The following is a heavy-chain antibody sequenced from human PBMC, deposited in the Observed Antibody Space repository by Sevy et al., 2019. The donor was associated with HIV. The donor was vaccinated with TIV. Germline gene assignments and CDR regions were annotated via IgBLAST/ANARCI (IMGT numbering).Heavy chain of an antibody. CDR1: GYTFTGYY. J-gene: IGHJ3*02. V-gene: IGHV1-2*06. CDR3: ARERPYSSSWSDAFDI. D-gene: IGHD6-13*01. CDR2: INPNSGGT. Sequence: ASVKVSCKASGYTFTGYYMHWVRQAPGQGLEWMGRINPNSGGTNYAQKFQGRVTMTRDTSISTAYMELSRLRSDDTAVYYCARERPYSSSWSDAFDIWGQGTMVTVSS.